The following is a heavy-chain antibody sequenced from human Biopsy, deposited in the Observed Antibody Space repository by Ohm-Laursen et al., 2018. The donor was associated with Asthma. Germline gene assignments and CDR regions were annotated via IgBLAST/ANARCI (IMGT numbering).Heavy chain of an antibody. J-gene: IGHJ5*02. CDR2: IYWDDYN. V-gene: IGHV2-5*02. CDR1: GLSLRTPGVG. Sequence: TQTLTLTCSFSGLSLRTPGVGVGWIRQSPGKALEWLALIYWDDYNLFRPSLKRRLTITKDPSKNQVVLTMTKMDPVDSGTYYCALSQDSGFDDHSPSWFDPWGQGTLVTVFS. D-gene: IGHD3-9*01. CDR3: ALSQDSGFDDHSPSWFDP.